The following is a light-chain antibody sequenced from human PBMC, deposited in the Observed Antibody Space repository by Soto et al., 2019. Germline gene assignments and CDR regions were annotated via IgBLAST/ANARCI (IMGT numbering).Light chain of an antibody. Sequence: VLTQSPLSVSVTVGQPASISCRTSRSLVFRDGNTYLHWFQQRPGQSPRRLIENVSTRDSGVPDRFTGSGSGTDFTPEISRVEAEDVGMYYCMHSIDWPWTFGQGTKVEIK. CDR2: NVS. J-gene: IGKJ1*01. CDR1: RSLVFRDGNTY. CDR3: MHSIDWPWT. V-gene: IGKV2-30*01.